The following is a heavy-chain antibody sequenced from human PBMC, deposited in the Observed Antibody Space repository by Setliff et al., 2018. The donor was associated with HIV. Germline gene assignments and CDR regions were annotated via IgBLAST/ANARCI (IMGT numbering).Heavy chain of an antibody. Sequence: SEILSLTCIVYGGSFSSYYWSWIRQPAGKGLEWIGRLYASGSTNYIPSLKSRVTISVDMSKNQFSLRLTSVTAADTAVYYCARDRGPLDYWGQGTLVTVSS. J-gene: IGHJ4*02. V-gene: IGHV4-4*07. CDR1: GGSFSSYY. CDR3: ARDRGPLDY. D-gene: IGHD2-15*01. CDR2: LYASGST.